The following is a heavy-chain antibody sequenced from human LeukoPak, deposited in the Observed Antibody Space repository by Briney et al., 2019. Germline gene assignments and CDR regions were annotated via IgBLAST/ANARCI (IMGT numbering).Heavy chain of an antibody. V-gene: IGHV3-11*04. CDR3: AKGGFYSNSPFDY. J-gene: IGHJ4*02. CDR1: GFTVSSNY. Sequence: GGSLRLSCAASGFTVSSNYMSWVRQAPGKGLEWVSYISSSGRTIYDADSVKGRFTISRDNAKNTLDLQMNSLRAEDTAVYYCAKGGFYSNSPFDYWGQGTLVTVSS. CDR2: ISSSGRTI. D-gene: IGHD6-13*01.